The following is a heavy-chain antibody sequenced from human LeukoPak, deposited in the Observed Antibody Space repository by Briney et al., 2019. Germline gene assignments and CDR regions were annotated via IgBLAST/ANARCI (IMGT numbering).Heavy chain of an antibody. J-gene: IGHJ4*02. CDR1: GFTFSNAW. V-gene: IGHV3-15*01. CDR3: AKDLYCSGGSCYPGLFDY. CDR2: IKSKTDGGTT. D-gene: IGHD2-15*01. Sequence: GGSLRLSCAASGFTFSNAWMSWVRQAPGKGLEWVGRIKSKTDGGTTDYAAPVKGRFTISRDDSKNTLYLQINSLRAEDTAVYYCAKDLYCSGGSCYPGLFDYWGQGTLVTVSS.